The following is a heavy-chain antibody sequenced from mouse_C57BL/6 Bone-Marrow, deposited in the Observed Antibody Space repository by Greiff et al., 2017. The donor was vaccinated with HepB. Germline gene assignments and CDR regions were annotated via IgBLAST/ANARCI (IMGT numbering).Heavy chain of an antibody. V-gene: IGHV1-80*01. CDR1: GYAFSSYW. J-gene: IGHJ2*01. D-gene: IGHD1-1*01. CDR2: IYPGDGDT. CDR3: ARSGICNYYGSSYDYFDY. Sequence: QVQLQQSGAELVKPGASVKISCKASGYAFSSYWMNWVKQRPGKGLEWIGQIYPGDGDTNYNGKFKGKATLTADKSSSTAYMQLSSLTSEDSAVYFCARSGICNYYGSSYDYFDYWGQGTTLTVSS.